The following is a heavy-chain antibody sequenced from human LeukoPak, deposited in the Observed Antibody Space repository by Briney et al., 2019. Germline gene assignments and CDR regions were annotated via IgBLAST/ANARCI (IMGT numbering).Heavy chain of an antibody. D-gene: IGHD3-3*01. CDR2: INHSGST. Sequence: GSLRLSCAGSGFTFSSYWMSWVRQPPGKGLEWIGEINHSGSTNYNPSLKSRVTISVDTSKNQFSLKLSSVTAADTAVYYCARERDYYDFWSGYPRAFVFDYWGQGTLVTVSS. J-gene: IGHJ4*02. V-gene: IGHV4-34*01. CDR1: GFTFSSYW. CDR3: ARERDYYDFWSGYPRAFVFDY.